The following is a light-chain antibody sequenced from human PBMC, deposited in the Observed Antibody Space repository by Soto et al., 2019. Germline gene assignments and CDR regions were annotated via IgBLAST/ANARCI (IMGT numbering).Light chain of an antibody. V-gene: IGLV2-8*01. Sequence: QSALTQPPSASGSPGQSVTISCTGTSSDVGGYIYVSWYQQHPGKVPKLMIYEVNKRPSGVPDRFPGSGSGNTASLTVSGLQTEDEADYYCSSYAGSNYVFGTGTKVTVL. CDR1: SSDVGGYIY. J-gene: IGLJ1*01. CDR2: EVN. CDR3: SSYAGSNYV.